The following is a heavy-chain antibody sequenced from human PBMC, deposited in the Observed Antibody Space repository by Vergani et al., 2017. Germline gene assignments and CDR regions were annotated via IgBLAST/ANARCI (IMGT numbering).Heavy chain of an antibody. CDR1: GLTFSSYS. CDR3: ARDTSFTMTHY. J-gene: IGHJ4*02. CDR2: ISSSSSTI. D-gene: IGHD3-22*01. Sequence: EVQLVESGGGLVQPGGSLRLSCAASGLTFSSYSMNWVRQAPGKGLEWVSYISSSSSTIYYADSVKGRFTISRDNAKNSLYLQMNSLRAEDTAVYYCARDTSFTMTHYWGQGTLVTVSS. V-gene: IGHV3-48*01.